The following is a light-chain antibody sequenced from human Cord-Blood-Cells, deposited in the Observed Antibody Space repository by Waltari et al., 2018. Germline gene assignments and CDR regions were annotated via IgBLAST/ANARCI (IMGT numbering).Light chain of an antibody. Sequence: SALTQPASVSGSPGQSIPISCPGTSSAFGRYNLVPWYQQHPGKAPKLMFYEGSTRPSGVSNRFSGSKSGNTASLTISGLQAEDEADYYCCSYAGSSTLVFGGGTKLTVL. CDR1: SSAFGRYNL. V-gene: IGLV2-23*01. CDR3: CSYAGSSTLV. J-gene: IGLJ2*01. CDR2: EGS.